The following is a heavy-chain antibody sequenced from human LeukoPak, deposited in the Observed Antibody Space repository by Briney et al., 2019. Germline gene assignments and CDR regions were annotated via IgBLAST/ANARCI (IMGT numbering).Heavy chain of an antibody. CDR3: ARDEEWYYDFWSGYYSYYYYYYMDV. Sequence: PGGSLRLSCAASGFTFSDYYMSWIRQAPGKGLEWVSSISSSSSYIYYADSVKGRFTISRDNAKNSLYLQMNSLRAEDTAVYYCARDEEWYYDFWSGYYSYYYYYYMDVWGKGTTVTVSS. V-gene: IGHV3-11*06. CDR1: GFTFSDYY. D-gene: IGHD3-3*01. CDR2: ISSSSSYI. J-gene: IGHJ6*03.